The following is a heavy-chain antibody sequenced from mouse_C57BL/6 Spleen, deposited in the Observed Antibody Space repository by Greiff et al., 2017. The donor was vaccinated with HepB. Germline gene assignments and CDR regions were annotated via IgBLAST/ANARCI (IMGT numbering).Heavy chain of an antibody. CDR3: ARREGSSDY. V-gene: IGHV1-26*01. CDR2: INPNNGGT. CDR1: GYTFTDYY. D-gene: IGHD1-1*01. Sequence: EVQLQQSGPELVKPGASVKISCKASGYTFTDYYMNWVKQSHGKSLEWIGDINPNNGGTSYNQKFKGKATLTVDKSSSTAYMELRSLTSEDSAVYYCARREGSSDYWGQGTTLTVSS. J-gene: IGHJ2*01.